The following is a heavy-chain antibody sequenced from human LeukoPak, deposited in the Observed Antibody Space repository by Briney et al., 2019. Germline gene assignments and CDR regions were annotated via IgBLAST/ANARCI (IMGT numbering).Heavy chain of an antibody. Sequence: SVKVSCKASGGTFSSYAISWVRQAPGQGLEWMGGIIPIFGTANYAQKFQGRVTITADESTSTAYMELSSLRSEDTAVYYCARDNPYYYGSGSYRQFDYWGQGTLVTVSS. J-gene: IGHJ4*02. CDR3: ARDNPYYYGSGSYRQFDY. CDR1: GGTFSSYA. V-gene: IGHV1-69*13. CDR2: IIPIFGTA. D-gene: IGHD3-10*01.